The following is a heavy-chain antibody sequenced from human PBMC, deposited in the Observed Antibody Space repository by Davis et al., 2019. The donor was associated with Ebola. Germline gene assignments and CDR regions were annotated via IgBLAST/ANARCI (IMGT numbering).Heavy chain of an antibody. V-gene: IGHV3-21*01. CDR2: ISSSSSYI. Sequence: GESLKISCAASGFTFSSYSMNWVRQAPGKGLEWVSSISSSSSYIYYADSVKGRFTISRDNAKNSLYLQMNSLRAEDTAVYYCANGMGGGSYGGFDYWGQGTLVTVSS. CDR3: ANGMGGGSYGGFDY. D-gene: IGHD1-26*01. J-gene: IGHJ4*02. CDR1: GFTFSSYS.